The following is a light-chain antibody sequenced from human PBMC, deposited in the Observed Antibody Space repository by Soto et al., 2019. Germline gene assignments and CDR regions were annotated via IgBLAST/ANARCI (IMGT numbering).Light chain of an antibody. CDR1: SSDVGNYNL. V-gene: IGLV2-23*01. Sequence: QSVLTQPASVSGSPGQSITISCTGTSSDVGNYNLVSWYQQHPGKAPKLMIYEGSKRPSGVSNRFSGSKSGNTAYLKISGLQAEDEAAYYCCSYAGSRIYVFGTGTKLTVL. CDR2: EGS. CDR3: CSYAGSRIYV. J-gene: IGLJ1*01.